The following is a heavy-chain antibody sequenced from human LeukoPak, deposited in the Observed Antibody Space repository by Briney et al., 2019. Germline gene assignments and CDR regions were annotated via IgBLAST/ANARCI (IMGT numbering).Heavy chain of an antibody. CDR2: INWNGGST. CDR1: GFTFDDYG. Sequence: GGSLRLSCAASGFTFDDYGMSWVRQAPGKGLEWVSGINWNGGSTGYADSVKGRFTISRDNAKNSLYLQMNSLRAEDTAVYYCARGGSYLSAFDIWGQGTMVTVSS. J-gene: IGHJ3*02. V-gene: IGHV3-20*04. D-gene: IGHD1-26*01. CDR3: ARGGSYLSAFDI.